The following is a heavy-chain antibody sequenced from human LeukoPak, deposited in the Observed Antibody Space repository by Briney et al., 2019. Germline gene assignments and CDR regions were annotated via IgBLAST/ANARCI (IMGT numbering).Heavy chain of an antibody. V-gene: IGHV1-24*01. J-gene: IGHJ4*02. Sequence: ASVKVSCKVSGYTLTELFMHWVRQAPGKGLEWMGGFDPEGGETIYAQKFQGRVTMTEDTSTDTAYMELSSLRSEDTAVYYCAAALSGEWELPGFDYWGQGTLVTVSS. CDR2: FDPEGGET. CDR3: AAALSGEWELPGFDY. D-gene: IGHD1-26*01. CDR1: GYTLTELF.